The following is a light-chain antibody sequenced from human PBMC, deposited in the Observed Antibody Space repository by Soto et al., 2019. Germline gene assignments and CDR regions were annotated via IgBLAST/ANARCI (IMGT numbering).Light chain of an antibody. CDR1: QSIVHSDGNTY. CDR2: MIS. CDR3: MQATQPYT. Sequence: DLVMTQTPLSSPVTLGQPASSSCRSSQSIVHSDGNTYLSWLQQRPGQPPRLLIYMISNRFSGVPDRVSGSGAGTDFTLKISRVEAEDVGVYYCMQATQPYTFGQGTKLEIK. V-gene: IGKV2-24*01. J-gene: IGKJ2*01.